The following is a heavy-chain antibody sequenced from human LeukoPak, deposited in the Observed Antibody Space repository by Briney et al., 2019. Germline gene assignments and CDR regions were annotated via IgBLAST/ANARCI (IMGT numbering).Heavy chain of an antibody. CDR3: ARYRYNWNDLDY. Sequence: GGSLRLSCAASGFTFDDYGMSWVRQSPGKGLEWVANIKEDASEKYYVDSVKGRFTISRDNAKNSLYLQMNSLRAEDTAVYYCARYRYNWNDLDYWGQGTLVTVSS. D-gene: IGHD1-20*01. CDR2: IKEDASEK. V-gene: IGHV3-7*01. CDR1: GFTFDDYG. J-gene: IGHJ4*02.